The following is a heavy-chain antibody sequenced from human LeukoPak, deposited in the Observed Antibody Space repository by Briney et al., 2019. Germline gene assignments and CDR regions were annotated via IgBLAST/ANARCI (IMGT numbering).Heavy chain of an antibody. J-gene: IGHJ4*02. Sequence: ASVKVSCMASVYTFTGYYMHWVRQASGQGLESMGWINPNSGGTNYAQKFQGRVTMTRDTSISTAYMELSRLRSDDTAVYYCAGDARGSGSLAYYFDYWGQGTLVTVSS. D-gene: IGHD3-10*01. V-gene: IGHV1-2*02. CDR1: VYTFTGYY. CDR3: AGDARGSGSLAYYFDY. CDR2: INPNSGGT.